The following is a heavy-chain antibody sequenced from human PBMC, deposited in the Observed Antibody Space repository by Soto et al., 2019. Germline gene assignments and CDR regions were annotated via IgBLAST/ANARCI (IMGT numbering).Heavy chain of an antibody. CDR2: IYYSGST. CDR1: GGSISSSTYY. V-gene: IGHV4-39*01. J-gene: IGHJ5*02. Sequence: SETLSLTCTVSGGSISSSTYYWGWIRQPPGKALEWIATIYYSGSTYYNPSLKSRVTISVDTSKNQFSLKLSSVTAADTAVFYCARRKEGWFDPWGQGTLVTVSS. CDR3: ARRKEGWFDP.